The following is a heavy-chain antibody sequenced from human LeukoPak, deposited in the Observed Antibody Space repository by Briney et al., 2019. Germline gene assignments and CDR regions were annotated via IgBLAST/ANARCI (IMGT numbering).Heavy chain of an antibody. CDR2: IRYDGSNK. CDR1: GFTFRSYG. V-gene: IGHV3-30*02. J-gene: IGHJ6*03. D-gene: IGHD4-23*01. Sequence: YPGGSLRLSCAASGFTFRSYGMHWVRQAPGKGLEWVTFIRYDGSNKYYTDSVKGRFTISRDNSKNTLYLQMNSLRAEDTAVYYCAKVGGNPPFYYYYYMDVWGKGTTVTVSS. CDR3: AKVGGNPPFYYYYYMDV.